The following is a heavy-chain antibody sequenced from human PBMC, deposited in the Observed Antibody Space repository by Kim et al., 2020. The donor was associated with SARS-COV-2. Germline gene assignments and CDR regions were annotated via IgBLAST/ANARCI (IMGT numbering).Heavy chain of an antibody. V-gene: IGHV3-23*01. Sequence: GGSLRLSCAASGFTFSSYAMSWVRQAPGKGLEWVSGISNSADATYYANSVKGRLTISRDTSKNTLYLQLNTLGADDTAVYYCAKSRTGGTWHFDDWGQGTLVTVSS. CDR1: GFTFSSYA. CDR2: ISNSADAT. CDR3: AKSRTGGTWHFDD. D-gene: IGHD1-1*01. J-gene: IGHJ4*02.